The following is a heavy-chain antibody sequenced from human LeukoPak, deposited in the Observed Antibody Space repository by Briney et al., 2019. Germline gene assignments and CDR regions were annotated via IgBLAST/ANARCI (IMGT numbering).Heavy chain of an antibody. D-gene: IGHD1-26*01. CDR3: AKETGGGRQNRGLVDY. CDR2: ISGSGGST. Sequence: GGSLRLSCTASGFTFSSYAMSWVRQAPGKGLEWVSAISGSGGSTYYADSVKGRFTISRDNSKNTLYLQMNSLRAEDTAVYYCAKETGGGRQNRGLVDYWGQGTLVTVSS. J-gene: IGHJ4*02. CDR1: GFTFSSYA. V-gene: IGHV3-23*01.